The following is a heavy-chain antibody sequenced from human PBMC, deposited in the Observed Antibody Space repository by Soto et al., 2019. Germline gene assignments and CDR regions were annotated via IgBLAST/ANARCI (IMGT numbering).Heavy chain of an antibody. Sequence: PSETLSLTCTVSGGSISSISYYWGWLRQPPGKGLEWIGSIYYSGSTYFNPSFQSRVTFSVDTSQNQFSLRLSSVTAADTAVYYCARHDIVVVPTSMTFDNWSQGTLVTVSS. J-gene: IGHJ4*02. CDR3: ARHDIVVVPTSMTFDN. CDR1: GGSISSISYY. D-gene: IGHD2-2*01. V-gene: IGHV4-39*01. CDR2: IYYSGST.